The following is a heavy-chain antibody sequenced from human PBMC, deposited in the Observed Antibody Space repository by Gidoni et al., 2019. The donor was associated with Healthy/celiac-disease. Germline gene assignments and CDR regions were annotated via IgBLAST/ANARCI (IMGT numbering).Heavy chain of an antibody. Sequence: QVQLVQSGAELKKPGASVKFSCTASGYTFTGYYLHWVRQDPGQGLEWMGWINPNSGGTNYAQKFQGWVTMTRDTSISTAYMELSRLRSDDTAVYYCARSTLQYDAFDIWGQGTMVTVSS. D-gene: IGHD1-1*01. V-gene: IGHV1-2*04. CDR1: GYTFTGYY. CDR3: ARSTLQYDAFDI. CDR2: INPNSGGT. J-gene: IGHJ3*02.